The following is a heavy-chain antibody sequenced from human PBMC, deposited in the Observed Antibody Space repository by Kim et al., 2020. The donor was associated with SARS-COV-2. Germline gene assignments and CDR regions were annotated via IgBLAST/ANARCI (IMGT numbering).Heavy chain of an antibody. CDR2: ISGSAATT. CDR1: GFTFSNYA. Sequence: GGSLRLSCAASGFTFSNYAMTWVRQAPGKGLDWVSSISGSAATTYYADSVKGRFTVSRDKSKNTLYLQMNSLSAEDTAVYYCAKGPPYCGGDCYSDYWGQGTLVTVSS. J-gene: IGHJ4*02. D-gene: IGHD2-21*02. V-gene: IGHV3-23*01. CDR3: AKGPPYCGGDCYSDY.